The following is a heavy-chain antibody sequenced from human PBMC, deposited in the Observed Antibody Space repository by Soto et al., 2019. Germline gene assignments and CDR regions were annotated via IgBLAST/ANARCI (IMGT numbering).Heavy chain of an antibody. V-gene: IGHV4-59*01. CDR2: ISYSGTT. Sequence: SETLSLTCTVSGVSISSYYWSWIRQPPGKGLEWIGFISYSGTTNYNPSLKSRITISVDMSKNQFSLRLSSVTAADTAMYYCARGPWSPPFDYWGQGTLVTVSS. CDR1: GVSISSYY. J-gene: IGHJ4*02. CDR3: ARGPWSPPFDY.